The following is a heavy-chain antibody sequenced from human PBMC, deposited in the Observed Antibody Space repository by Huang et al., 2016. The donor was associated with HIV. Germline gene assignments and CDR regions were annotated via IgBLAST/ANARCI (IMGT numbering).Heavy chain of an antibody. CDR1: GFIFSNFG. J-gene: IGHJ5*02. CDR2: ISYDGRSD. CDR3: AKESRWFSDFDQ. V-gene: IGHV3-30*18. Sequence: QVQLVESGGGVVQPGTSLRLSCAASGFIFSNFGMHWVRQAPGKGLEWVAVISYDGRSDRYSYSVKGRFTISRDNDKNTLSLEMNRLRHDDTAVYYCAKESRWFSDFDQWGQGTLVTVSS. D-gene: IGHD2-15*01.